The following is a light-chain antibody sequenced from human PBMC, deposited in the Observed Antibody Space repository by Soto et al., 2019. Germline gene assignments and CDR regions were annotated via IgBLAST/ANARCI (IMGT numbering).Light chain of an antibody. V-gene: IGKV1-6*01. CDR2: GAS. Sequence: AIQMTQSPSSLSASVGDRVTITCRASQGIRTDLAWYQQKPGKAPRVLMYGASNLQRGVPSRFSGSGSGTDFTLTINSLQPEDFATYFCLQDFNYPYTFGQGTKLEIK. CDR1: QGIRTD. CDR3: LQDFNYPYT. J-gene: IGKJ2*01.